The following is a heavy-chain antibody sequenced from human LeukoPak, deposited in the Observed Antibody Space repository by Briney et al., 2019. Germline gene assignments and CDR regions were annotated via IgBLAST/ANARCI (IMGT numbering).Heavy chain of an antibody. CDR1: GGSFSGYY. J-gene: IGHJ4*02. CDR2: INHSGST. Sequence: PSETLSLTCAVYGGSFSGYYWSWIRQPPGKGLEWIGEINHSGSTNYNPSLKSRVTISVDTSKNQFSLKLSSVAAADTAVYYCARGSLLYYYDSSGYSDCWGQGTLVTVSS. V-gene: IGHV4-34*01. D-gene: IGHD3-22*01. CDR3: ARGSLLYYYDSSGYSDC.